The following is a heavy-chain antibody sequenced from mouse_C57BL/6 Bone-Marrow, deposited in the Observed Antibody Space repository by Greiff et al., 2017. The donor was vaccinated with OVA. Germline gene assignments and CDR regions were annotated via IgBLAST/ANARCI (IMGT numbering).Heavy chain of an antibody. J-gene: IGHJ4*01. V-gene: IGHV5-15*04. CDR3: AIREYDYELSMAY. Sequence: EVMLVEPGGGLVQPGGSLKLSCAASGFTFSDYGMAWVRQAPRRGPEWVALISNLAYSINYAETVTGGFTISRENAKNTLYLEISSLRSDDTAMYYCAIREYDYELSMAYWGQGTSVTVSS. CDR2: ISNLAYSI. D-gene: IGHD2-4*01. CDR1: GFTFSDYG.